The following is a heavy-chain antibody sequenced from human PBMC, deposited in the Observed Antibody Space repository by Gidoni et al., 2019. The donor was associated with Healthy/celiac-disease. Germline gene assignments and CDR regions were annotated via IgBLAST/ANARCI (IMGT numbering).Heavy chain of an antibody. J-gene: IGHJ4*02. CDR1: GGSFSGYY. CDR2: INHSGST. CDR3: ASAARIAAAGTNFDY. V-gene: IGHV4-34*01. Sequence: QVQLQQWGAGLLKPSETLSLTCAVYGGSFSGYYWSWPRQPPGKGLEWIGEINHSGSTNYNPSLKSRVTISVDTSKNQFSLKLSSVTAADTAVYYCASAARIAAAGTNFDYWGQGTLVTVSS. D-gene: IGHD6-13*01.